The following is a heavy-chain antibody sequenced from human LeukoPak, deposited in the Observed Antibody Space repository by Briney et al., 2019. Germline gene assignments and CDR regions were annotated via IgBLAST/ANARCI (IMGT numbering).Heavy chain of an antibody. D-gene: IGHD3-10*01. Sequence: GASVKVSCKASGYTFTSYGISWVRQAPGQGLEWMGWISAYNGNTNYAQKYQGRVTMTTDTSTRTAYMELRSLRSDDTAVYYCARVDYYGSRSYYNYYYYYMDVWGKGTTVTVSS. CDR3: ARVDYYGSRSYYNYYYYYMDV. V-gene: IGHV1-18*01. CDR1: GYTFTSYG. J-gene: IGHJ6*03. CDR2: ISAYNGNT.